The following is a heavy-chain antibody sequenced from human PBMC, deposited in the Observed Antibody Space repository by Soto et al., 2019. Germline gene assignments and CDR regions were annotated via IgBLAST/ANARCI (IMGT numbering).Heavy chain of an antibody. CDR3: ALVGGINWFDP. J-gene: IGHJ5*02. CDR1: GGSISSGGYY. CDR2: IYYSGST. D-gene: IGHD1-26*01. V-gene: IGHV4-31*03. Sequence: QVQLQESGPGLVKPSQTLSLTCTVSGGSISSGGYYWSWIRQHTGKGLEWIGYIYYSGSTYHNPSLKRRIIISVDTSKNQVSLRLSSVTAADTDVYYCALVGGINWFDPWGQGTLVTVSS.